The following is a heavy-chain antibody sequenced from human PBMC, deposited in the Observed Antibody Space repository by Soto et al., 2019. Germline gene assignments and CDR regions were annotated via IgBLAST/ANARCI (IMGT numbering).Heavy chain of an antibody. Sequence: QVQLVESGGGLVKPGGSLRLSCAASGFTFSDYYMGWIRQAPGKGLEWVSYISSSGTTIYYADSVKGRFTISRDNAKNSLYLQINNLRAEDSAVYYCARRAILWGNAFDVWGQGTMVTVSS. V-gene: IGHV3-11*01. J-gene: IGHJ3*01. D-gene: IGHD2-21*01. CDR3: ARRAILWGNAFDV. CDR1: GFTFSDYY. CDR2: ISSSGTTI.